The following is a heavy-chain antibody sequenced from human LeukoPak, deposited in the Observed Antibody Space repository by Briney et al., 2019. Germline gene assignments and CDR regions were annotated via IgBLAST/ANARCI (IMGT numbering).Heavy chain of an antibody. CDR2: FHPEDGET. Sequence: GASVKVSCKVSGYTVTELSMHWVRQSPGKGLEWMGGFHPEDGETIYAQKFQGRVTMTTDTSTSTAYMELRSLRSDDTAVYYCARDRVAVAGPVRGLDIWGQGTMVTVSS. V-gene: IGHV1-24*01. CDR3: ARDRVAVAGPVRGLDI. D-gene: IGHD6-19*01. CDR1: GYTVTELS. J-gene: IGHJ3*02.